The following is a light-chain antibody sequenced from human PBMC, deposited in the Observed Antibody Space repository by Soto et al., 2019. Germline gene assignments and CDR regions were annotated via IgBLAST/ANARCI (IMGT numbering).Light chain of an antibody. Sequence: EIVMTQSPATLSVSRGERATLSCRANQAISSNLAWYQQKPGQAPRLLIYGASTRATGIPDRFSGSGSGTEFTLTIRSMQSEDFAVYYCQHYNNRLGTFGGGTKVDIK. V-gene: IGKV3-15*01. J-gene: IGKJ4*01. CDR2: GAS. CDR3: QHYNNRLGT. CDR1: QAISSN.